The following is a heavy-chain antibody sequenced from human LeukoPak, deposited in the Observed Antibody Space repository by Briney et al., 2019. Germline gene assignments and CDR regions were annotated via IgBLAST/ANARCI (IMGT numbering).Heavy chain of an antibody. CDR3: ARAGRITIFGVVIIGNDWFDP. CDR1: GYTFTSYD. Sequence: ASVKVSCKASGYTFTSYDINWVRQATGQGLEWMGWMNPNSGNTGYAQKFQGRVTITRNTSISTAYMKLSSLRSEDTAVYYCARAGRITIFGVVIIGNDWFDPWGQGTLVTVS. V-gene: IGHV1-8*03. J-gene: IGHJ5*02. D-gene: IGHD3-3*01. CDR2: MNPNSGNT.